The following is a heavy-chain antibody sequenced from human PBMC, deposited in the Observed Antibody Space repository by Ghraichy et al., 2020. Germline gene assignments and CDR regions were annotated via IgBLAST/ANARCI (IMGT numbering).Heavy chain of an antibody. CDR2: ISGSGAKT. V-gene: IGHV3-23*01. J-gene: IGHJ6*03. D-gene: IGHD3-3*01. CDR3: AKVSGDDLWSGYNYYYYYLHV. Sequence: GGSLRLSCADSGFSFSRIAMTWVRQAPGEGLQWVSSISGSGAKTYYIDSVKGRFNVSRDNSKNTLYLHMKSLRAEDTAVYYCAKVSGDDLWSGYNYYYYYLHVWVKGTTVTVSS. CDR1: GFSFSRIA.